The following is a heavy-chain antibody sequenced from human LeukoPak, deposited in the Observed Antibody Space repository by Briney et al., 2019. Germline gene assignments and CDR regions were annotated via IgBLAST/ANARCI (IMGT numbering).Heavy chain of an antibody. V-gene: IGHV4-38-2*01. D-gene: IGHD4-11*01. J-gene: IGHJ4*02. CDR3: ASLPSNTVTHDY. CDR1: GYSISSSYY. Sequence: PPETLSLTCAVSGYSISSSYYWGWIRQPPGKGLEWIGTIYHSGSTHYNPSLKSRVTLSVDTSKNQFSLKLRSVTAADTAVYYCASLPSNTVTHDYWGQGTLVTVSS. CDR2: IYHSGST.